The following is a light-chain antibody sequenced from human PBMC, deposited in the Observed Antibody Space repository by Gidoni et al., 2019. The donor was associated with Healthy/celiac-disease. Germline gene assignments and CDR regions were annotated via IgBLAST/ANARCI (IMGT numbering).Light chain of an antibody. J-gene: IGLJ2*01. V-gene: IGLV2-14*01. Sequence: SALTQPASVSGSPGHSITITCTGTSSDVGGYNYVSWYQQHPGKAPKLMIYDVSNRPSGVSNRFAGSKSGNTASLTISGLQAEDEAEYYCSSYTSSSTVVFGGGTKLTVL. CDR1: SSDVGGYNY. CDR2: DVS. CDR3: SSYTSSSTVV.